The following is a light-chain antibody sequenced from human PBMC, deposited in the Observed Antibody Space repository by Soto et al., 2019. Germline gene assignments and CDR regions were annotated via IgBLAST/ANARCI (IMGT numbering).Light chain of an antibody. CDR3: SSYTSGSTRV. CDR1: SSDVGGYNY. CDR2: EVS. Sequence: QSALTQPASVSGSPGQSITISCTGTSSDVGGYNYVSWYQQHPGKAPKLIIYEVSDRPSGVSNRFSGSKSGNTASLTSSGLQAEDEADYYCSSYTSGSTRVFGGGTKLTVL. J-gene: IGLJ3*02. V-gene: IGLV2-14*01.